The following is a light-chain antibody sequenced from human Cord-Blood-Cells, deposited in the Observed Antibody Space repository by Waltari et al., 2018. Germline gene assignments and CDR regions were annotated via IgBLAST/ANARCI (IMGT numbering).Light chain of an antibody. V-gene: IGLV2-14*01. Sequence: QSALTQPASVSGSPGQSITLPCTGTSSDVGGYNYVSWYQQHPGKAPKLMIYAVSNRPSGVSNRFSGSKSGNTASLTISGLQAEDEADYYGSSYTSSSTVVFGGGTKLTVL. CDR3: SSYTSSSTVV. CDR2: AVS. CDR1: SSDVGGYNY. J-gene: IGLJ2*01.